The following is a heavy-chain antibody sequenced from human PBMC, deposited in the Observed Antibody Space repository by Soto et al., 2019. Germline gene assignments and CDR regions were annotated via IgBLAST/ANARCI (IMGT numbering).Heavy chain of an antibody. CDR3: ARGGNYVFDY. J-gene: IGHJ4*02. CDR1: GYTFSNYY. D-gene: IGHD1-26*01. Sequence: AGGSLRLSCRASGYTFSNYYIIWVRQAPGKGLEWVANIRQDGGEKYYVDSVKGRFTISRDNTQNSMYLQMNSLRAEDTAVYYCARGGNYVFDYWGQGTLVTVSS. CDR2: IRQDGGEK. V-gene: IGHV3-7*03.